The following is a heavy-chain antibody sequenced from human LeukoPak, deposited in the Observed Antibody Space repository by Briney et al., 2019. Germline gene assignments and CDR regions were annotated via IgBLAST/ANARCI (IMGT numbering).Heavy chain of an antibody. CDR2: IKDDGSGT. Sequence: GGSLRLSCAASGCTFTKNWMHWVRQAPGKGLVWVSLIKDDGSGTTYADSVKGRFTISRDNAKNTVYLQMNSLRAEDTAIYYCARDRFHAVESWGQGTLVIVSS. CDR3: ARDRFHAVES. V-gene: IGHV3-74*01. D-gene: IGHD3-16*01. CDR1: GCTFTKNW. J-gene: IGHJ4*02.